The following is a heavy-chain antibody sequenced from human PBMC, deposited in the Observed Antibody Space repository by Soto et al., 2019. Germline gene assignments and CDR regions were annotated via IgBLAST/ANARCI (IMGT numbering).Heavy chain of an antibody. V-gene: IGHV1-18*01. D-gene: IGHD3-9*01. CDR1: GYTFTSYG. J-gene: IGHJ5*02. CDR2: ISAYNGNT. Sequence: ASVKVSCKASGYTFTSYGISWVRQAPGQGLEWMGWISAYNGNTNYAQKLQGRVTMTTDTSTSTAHMELRSLRSDDTAVYYCAREVPDILTGYYSWFDPWGQGTLVTVSS. CDR3: AREVPDILTGYYSWFDP.